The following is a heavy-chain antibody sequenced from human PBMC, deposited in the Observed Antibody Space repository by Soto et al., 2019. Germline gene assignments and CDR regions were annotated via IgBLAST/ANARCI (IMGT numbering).Heavy chain of an antibody. D-gene: IGHD6-13*01. CDR3: ARGNGSRVLDH. V-gene: IGHV4-30-2*06. CDR1: GDSIISLGYS. Sequence: PSETLSLTCSVSGDSIISLGYSLYCIRQSPGSGLELIGYVYPSGATYYNPSFRGRLTLSVDKSKNQFSLKLTSVSAADTAVYYCARGNGSRVLDHWGQGTLVTVSS. CDR2: VYPSGAT. J-gene: IGHJ4*02.